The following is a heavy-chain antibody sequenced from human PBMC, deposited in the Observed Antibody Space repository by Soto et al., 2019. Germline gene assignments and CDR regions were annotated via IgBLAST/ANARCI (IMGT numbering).Heavy chain of an antibody. V-gene: IGHV1-3*01. CDR2: SNVGNGNT. J-gene: IGHJ4*02. CDR3: AREGAHYAPFDL. Sequence: QAQLVQSGAEAKQPGASVRVSCKASGYTFTGFALHWVRQAPGQGLEGMGWSNVGNGNTGYSRKFQGRVTNDRDMSATTAYIEVTSLTSEDTAIYYCAREGAHYAPFDLWGQGTLVTVSS. CDR1: GYTFTGFA. D-gene: IGHD3-16*01.